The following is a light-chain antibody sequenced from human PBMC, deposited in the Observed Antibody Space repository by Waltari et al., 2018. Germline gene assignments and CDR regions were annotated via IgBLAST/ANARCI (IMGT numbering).Light chain of an antibody. Sequence: DVQMTQSPSTLSASVGDRGTITCRASQNINTHLAWYQQKPGKAPKLIIYKASTLENGDPSRFGGSGSGTDFTLTISSLQPDDFATYYCQQYNRYPYTFGQGTKLEIK. CDR2: KAS. CDR1: QNINTH. J-gene: IGKJ2*01. V-gene: IGKV1-5*03. CDR3: QQYNRYPYT.